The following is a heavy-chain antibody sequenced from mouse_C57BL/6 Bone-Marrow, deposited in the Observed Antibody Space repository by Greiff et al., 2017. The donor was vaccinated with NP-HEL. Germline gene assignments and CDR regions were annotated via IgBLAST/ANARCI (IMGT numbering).Heavy chain of an antibody. J-gene: IGHJ3*01. V-gene: IGHV1-26*01. Sequence: EVQLQQSGPELVKPGASVKISCKASGYTFTDYYMNWVKQSHGKSLEWIGDINPNNGGTSYNQKFKGKATLTVDKSSSTAYMEPRSLTSEDSAVYYCASLYYDYEAWFAYWGQGTLVTVSA. CDR2: INPNNGGT. CDR1: GYTFTDYY. D-gene: IGHD2-4*01. CDR3: ASLYYDYEAWFAY.